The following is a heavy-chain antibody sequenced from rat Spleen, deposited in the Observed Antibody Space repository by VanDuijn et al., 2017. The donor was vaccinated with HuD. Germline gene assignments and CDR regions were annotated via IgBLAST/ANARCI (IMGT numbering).Heavy chain of an antibody. CDR1: GFTFSDYG. V-gene: IGHV5-29*01. D-gene: IGHD1-9*01. Sequence: EVQLVESGGGLVQPGRSLKLSCAASGFTFSDYGMAWVRQAPTKGLEWVATISYGDTSGHSSTYYRDSVKGRFTIPRDNAKSTLSRQMDSVRSEDTATYYCARRHYGYTDYFDYWGQGVMVTVSS. CDR2: ISYGDTSGHSST. J-gene: IGHJ2*01. CDR3: ARRHYGYTDYFDY.